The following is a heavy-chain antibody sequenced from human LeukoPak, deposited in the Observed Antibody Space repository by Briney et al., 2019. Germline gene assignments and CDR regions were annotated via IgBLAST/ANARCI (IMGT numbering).Heavy chain of an antibody. CDR3: ARAVGVGRGTYFDL. CDR2: ISYIGST. J-gene: IGHJ2*01. Sequence: PSETLSLTXTVPGASISXXXXXXXRQXPGXXXXXXXYISYIGSTNYNPSLKSRVTISVDTSKNQFSLKLSSVTAADTAVYYCARAVGVGRGTYFDLWGRGTLVTVSS. V-gene: IGHV4-59*08. CDR1: GASISXXX. D-gene: IGHD1-1*01.